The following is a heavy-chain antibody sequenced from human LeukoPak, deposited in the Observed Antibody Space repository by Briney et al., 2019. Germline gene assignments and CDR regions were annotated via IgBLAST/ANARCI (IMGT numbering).Heavy chain of an antibody. D-gene: IGHD6-13*01. CDR1: GFTFSSYA. CDR2: TSYDGSNK. J-gene: IGHJ3*02. Sequence: GGSLRLSCAASGFTFSSYAMHWVRQAPGEGLEWVAVTSYDGSNKYYADSVKGRFTISRDNSKNTLYLQMNSLRAEDTAVYYCAKDRSSWHLDAFDIWGQGTMVTVSS. V-gene: IGHV3-30-3*01. CDR3: AKDRSSWHLDAFDI.